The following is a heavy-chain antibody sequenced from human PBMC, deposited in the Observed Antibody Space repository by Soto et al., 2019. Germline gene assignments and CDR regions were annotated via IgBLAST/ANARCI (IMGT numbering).Heavy chain of an antibody. CDR3: ARGLDVSGSYPYYFDY. V-gene: IGHV4-34*01. Sequence: QVQLQQWGAGLLKPSETLSLTCAVYGGSFSGYYWSWIRQPPGKGLEWIGEINHSGSTNYNPSLKSRVTRSVDTSKNQFSRKLSSVTAADTAVYYCARGLDVSGSYPYYFDYWGQGTLVTVSS. CDR1: GGSFSGYY. J-gene: IGHJ4*02. CDR2: INHSGST. D-gene: IGHD1-26*01.